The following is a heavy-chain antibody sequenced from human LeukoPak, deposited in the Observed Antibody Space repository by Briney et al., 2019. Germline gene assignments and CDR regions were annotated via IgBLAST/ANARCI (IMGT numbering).Heavy chain of an antibody. V-gene: IGHV3-33*06. CDR1: GFTFSNNA. Sequence: GGSLRLCCTASGFTFSNNAMHWVSQGPGKGLEWVAVILFDGSKQFYSDSVKGRFTISRDNSKNTPYLQMNSLRAEDTADYYCVKGLRVLGLYFALWGRGSLVTVSS. D-gene: IGHD3-10*01. CDR2: ILFDGSKQ. J-gene: IGHJ2*01. CDR3: VKGLRVLGLYFAL.